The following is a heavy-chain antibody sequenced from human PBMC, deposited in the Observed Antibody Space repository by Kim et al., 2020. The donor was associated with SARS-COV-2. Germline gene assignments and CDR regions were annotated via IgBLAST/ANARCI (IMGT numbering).Heavy chain of an antibody. V-gene: IGHV3-21*01. J-gene: IGHJ4*02. CDR2: ISSSSGYI. D-gene: IGHD1-26*01. CDR1: GFTFSSYS. Sequence: GGSLRLSCAASGFTFSSYSMNWVRQAPGKGLEWVSSISSSSGYIYYADSVKGRFTISRDNAKNSLYLQMNSLRAEDTAVYYCARNRVGTPADDWGQGTLVTLSS. CDR3: ARNRVGTPADD.